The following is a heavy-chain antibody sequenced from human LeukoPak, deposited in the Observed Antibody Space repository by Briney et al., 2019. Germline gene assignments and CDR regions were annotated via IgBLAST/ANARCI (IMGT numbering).Heavy chain of an antibody. CDR2: IWYDGSNK. Sequence: GRSLRLSCAASGFTFSSYGMHWVRQAPGKGLEWVAVIWYDGSNKYYADSVKGRFTISRDNSKNTLYLQMNSLRAEDTAVYYCARRISELLWFAEFDEFDYWGQGTLVTVSS. V-gene: IGHV3-33*01. J-gene: IGHJ4*02. D-gene: IGHD3-10*01. CDR1: GFTFSSYG. CDR3: ARRISELLWFAEFDEFDY.